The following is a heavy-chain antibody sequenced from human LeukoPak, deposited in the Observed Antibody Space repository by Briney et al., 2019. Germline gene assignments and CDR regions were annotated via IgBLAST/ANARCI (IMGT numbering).Heavy chain of an antibody. CDR1: GGTFSSYA. D-gene: IGHD2-15*01. J-gene: IGHJ6*03. CDR3: ARESHLYCSGGSCHPMDV. CDR2: ISPIFGTA. V-gene: IGHV1-69*13. Sequence: ASVKVSCKASGGTFSSYAISWVRRAPGQGLEWMGGISPIFGTANYAQKFQGRVTITADESTSTAYMELSSLRSEDTAVYYCARESHLYCSGGSCHPMDVWGKGTTVTVSS.